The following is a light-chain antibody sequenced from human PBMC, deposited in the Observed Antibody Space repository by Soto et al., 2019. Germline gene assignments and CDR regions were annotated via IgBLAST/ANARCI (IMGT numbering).Light chain of an antibody. CDR2: LEGSGSY. CDR3: ENWYFNIRV. J-gene: IGLJ2*01. V-gene: IGLV4-60*03. Sequence: QVVLTQSSSASTSMGSSVKLTCTLSSGHRSYIIAWHQQQPGKAPRYLMKLEGSGSYNKGSGVPDRFSGSSSGADRYLTMSILQSEDEADYYCENWYFNIRVFGGGTKLTVL. CDR1: SGHRSYI.